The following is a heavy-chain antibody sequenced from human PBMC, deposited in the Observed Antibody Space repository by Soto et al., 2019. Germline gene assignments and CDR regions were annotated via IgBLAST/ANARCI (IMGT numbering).Heavy chain of an antibody. CDR2: IIPIFGTT. CDR1: GGTFSTYA. CDR3: ARNHFPYYYDSSGDDAFDI. V-gene: IGHV1-69*13. J-gene: IGHJ3*02. D-gene: IGHD3-22*01. Sequence: SVKVSCKASGGTFSTYAISWVRQAPGQGLEWMGGIIPIFGTTKYAQKFQGRVTITADESTNTAYMELSGLRSEDTAVYYCARNHFPYYYDSSGDDAFDIWGQGTMVTVSS.